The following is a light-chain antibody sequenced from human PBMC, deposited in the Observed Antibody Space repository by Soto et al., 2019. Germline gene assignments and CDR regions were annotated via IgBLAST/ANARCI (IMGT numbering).Light chain of an antibody. J-gene: IGLJ2*01. CDR2: RND. V-gene: IGLV1-47*01. Sequence: QSVLTQPLSTSGTPGQRVTISCSGSICNIGKYYVYWYQQLPGTAPKLLIYRNDQRPSGVPDRFSASKSGTSASLAISGLRSEDEADYYCAAWDDSLTGRVFGGGTKLTVL. CDR1: ICNIGKYY. CDR3: AAWDDSLTGRV.